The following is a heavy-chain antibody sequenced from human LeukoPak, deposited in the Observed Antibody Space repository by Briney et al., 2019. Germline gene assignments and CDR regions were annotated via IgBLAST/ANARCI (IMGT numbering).Heavy chain of an antibody. V-gene: IGHV4-34*01. CDR2: INHSGST. CDR1: GGSFSGYY. D-gene: IGHD5-12*01. CDR3: ARAQVGTITRSHWYFDL. J-gene: IGHJ2*01. Sequence: PSETLSLTCAVYGGSFSGYYWSWIRQPPGKGLEWIGEINHSGSTNYHPSLKSRVTISVDTSKNQFSLKLSSVTAADTAVYYCARAQVGTITRSHWYFDLWGRGTLVTVSS.